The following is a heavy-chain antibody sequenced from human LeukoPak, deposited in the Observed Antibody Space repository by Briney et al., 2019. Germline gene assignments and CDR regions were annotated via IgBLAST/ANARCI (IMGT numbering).Heavy chain of an antibody. CDR3: AREGYYYDSSGYTFDY. CDR2: ISAYNGNT. D-gene: IGHD3-22*01. Sequence: ASVRVSCKASGYTFTSYGISWVRQAPGQGLEWMGWISAYNGNTNYAQKLQGRVTMTTDTSTSTAYMELRSLRSDDTAVYYCAREGYYYDSSGYTFDYWGQGTLVTVSS. CDR1: GYTFTSYG. V-gene: IGHV1-18*01. J-gene: IGHJ4*02.